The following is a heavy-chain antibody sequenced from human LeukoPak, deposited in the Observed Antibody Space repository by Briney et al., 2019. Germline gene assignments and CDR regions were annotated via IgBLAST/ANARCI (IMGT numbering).Heavy chain of an antibody. J-gene: IGHJ3*02. Sequence: SETLSLTCTVSGGSISRFYWSWIRQPPGKGLEWIGYISYSGSTDYNPSLKSRVTISLDTSKTHFTLRLTSGTAADTAVYYCARVGITDSFDIWAKGKRVSVFS. CDR3: ARVGITDSFDI. CDR1: GGSISRFY. V-gene: IGHV4-59*01. CDR2: ISYSGST. D-gene: IGHD3-10*01.